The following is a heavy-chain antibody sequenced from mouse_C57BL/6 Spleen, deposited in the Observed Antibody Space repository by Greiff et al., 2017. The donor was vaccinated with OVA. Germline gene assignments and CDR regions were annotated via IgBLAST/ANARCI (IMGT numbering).Heavy chain of an antibody. Sequence: LVESGAELVRPGASVTLSCKASGYTFTDYEMHWVKQTPVHGLEWIGAIDPETGGTAYNQKFKGKAILTADKSSSTAYMELRSLTSEDSAVYYCTRGDVGYWGQGTTLTVSS. CDR3: TRGDVGY. J-gene: IGHJ2*01. V-gene: IGHV1-15*01. CDR2: IDPETGGT. D-gene: IGHD3-3*01. CDR1: GYTFTDYE.